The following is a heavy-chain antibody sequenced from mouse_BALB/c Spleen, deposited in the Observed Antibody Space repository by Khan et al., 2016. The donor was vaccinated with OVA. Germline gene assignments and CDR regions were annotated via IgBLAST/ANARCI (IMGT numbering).Heavy chain of an antibody. CDR1: GFSLTDYA. CDR3: ARDPPCYSMDY. V-gene: IGHV2-6-5*01. Sequence: QVQLKESGPGLVAPSQSLSITCTVSGFSLTDYAVSWIRQPPGKGLEWLGVIWVSGSKYYNSVLKPRLSISKDNSKSQVFLMMNSLQTDDTAMYFCARDPPCYSMDYWGQGTSVTVSS. CDR2: IWVSGSK. J-gene: IGHJ4*01.